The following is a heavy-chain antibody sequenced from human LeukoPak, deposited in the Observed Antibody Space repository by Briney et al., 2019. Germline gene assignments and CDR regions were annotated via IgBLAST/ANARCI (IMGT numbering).Heavy chain of an antibody. Sequence: GGSLRLSCAASGFTFSSYGMHWVRQAPGKGLEWVAVIWYDGSNKYYADSVKGRFTISRDNSKNTLYLQMNSLRAEDAAVYYCAKGYSSWYDYFDYWGQGTLVTVSS. D-gene: IGHD6-13*01. CDR3: AKGYSSWYDYFDY. V-gene: IGHV3-33*06. CDR1: GFTFSSYG. CDR2: IWYDGSNK. J-gene: IGHJ4*02.